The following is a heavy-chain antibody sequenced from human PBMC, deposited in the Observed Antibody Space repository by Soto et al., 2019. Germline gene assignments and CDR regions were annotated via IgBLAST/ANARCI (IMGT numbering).Heavy chain of an antibody. V-gene: IGHV3-23*01. CDR1: GFTFSSYA. Sequence: PGGSLRLSCAASGFTFSSYAMSWVRQAPGKGLEWVSAISGSGGSTYYADSVKGRFTISRDNSKDTLYLQMNSLRAEDTAVYYCAKDRNSGLRYFEWLVDYWGQGTLVTVSS. CDR2: ISGSGGST. J-gene: IGHJ4*02. CDR3: AKDRNSGLRYFEWLVDY. D-gene: IGHD3-9*01.